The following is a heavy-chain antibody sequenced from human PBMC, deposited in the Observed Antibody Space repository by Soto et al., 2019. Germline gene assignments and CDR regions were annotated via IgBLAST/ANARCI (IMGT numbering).Heavy chain of an antibody. CDR2: INHSGST. Sequence: QVQLQQWGAGLLKPSETLSLTCAVYGGSFSGYYWSWIRQPPGKGLEWIGEINHSGSTNYNPSLKSRVTISVDTSKNQFSLKLSSVTAADTAVYYCAREKRQLVCLSFDWFDPWGQGTLVTVSS. CDR1: GGSFSGYY. J-gene: IGHJ5*02. V-gene: IGHV4-34*01. CDR3: AREKRQLVCLSFDWFDP. D-gene: IGHD6-6*01.